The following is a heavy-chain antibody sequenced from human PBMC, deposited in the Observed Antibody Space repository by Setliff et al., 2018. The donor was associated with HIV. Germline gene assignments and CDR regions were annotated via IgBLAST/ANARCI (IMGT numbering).Heavy chain of an antibody. CDR3: ARGLNYYGSGSYLPLGY. V-gene: IGHV4-34*01. CDR2: IDHSGST. CDR1: GGSFNDYY. J-gene: IGHJ4*02. D-gene: IGHD3-10*01. Sequence: PSETLSLTCAVYGGSFNDYYWTWIRQPPGKGLEWIGEIDHSGSTKYHASLKSRVTISIDTSKNQISLKLSSVTAADTDVYYCARGLNYYGSGSYLPLGYWGQGTLVTVSS.